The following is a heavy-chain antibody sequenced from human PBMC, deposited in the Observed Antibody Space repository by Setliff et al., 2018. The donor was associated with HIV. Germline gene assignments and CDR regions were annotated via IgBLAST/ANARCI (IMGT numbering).Heavy chain of an antibody. Sequence: PSETLSLTCTVSGDSISSYSWNWIRQPPGRGLEWIGYVYASGETNYNPSLKSRVTMSTDTSRNQFFLNLNYATAADTAVYFCARRVLQDSTITSSNWFDYWGQGTLVTV. CDR1: GDSISSYS. V-gene: IGHV4-4*09. CDR3: ARRVLQDSTITSSNWFDY. D-gene: IGHD2-2*01. J-gene: IGHJ5*01. CDR2: VYASGET.